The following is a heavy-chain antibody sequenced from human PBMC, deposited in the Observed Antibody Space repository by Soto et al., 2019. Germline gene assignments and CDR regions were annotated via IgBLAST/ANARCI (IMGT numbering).Heavy chain of an antibody. D-gene: IGHD3-3*01. CDR1: GGSFSGYY. CDR2: INYSGST. J-gene: IGHJ5*02. CDR3: ARAPHRSDFWSGYPGRPNWFDP. V-gene: IGHV4-34*01. Sequence: LRETLSLTCAVYGGSFSGYYWSWIRQPPGKGLEWIGEINYSGSTNYNPSLKSRVTISVDTSKNQFSLKLSSVTAADTAVYYCARAPHRSDFWSGYPGRPNWFDPWGQGTLVTVSS.